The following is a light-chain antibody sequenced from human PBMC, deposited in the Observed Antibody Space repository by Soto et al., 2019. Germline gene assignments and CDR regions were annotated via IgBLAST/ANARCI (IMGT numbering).Light chain of an antibody. V-gene: IGKV3-11*01. CDR2: DSS. CDR1: QRVSSY. Sequence: EIVLTQSPATLSLSPGERATLSCRASQRVSSYLAWYQQKPGQAPRLLIYDSSNRATGIPAMFSGSGSGTDFTLTISSLEPEDFAVYYCQQRSNWPSITFGQGTRLEI. CDR3: QQRSNWPSIT. J-gene: IGKJ5*01.